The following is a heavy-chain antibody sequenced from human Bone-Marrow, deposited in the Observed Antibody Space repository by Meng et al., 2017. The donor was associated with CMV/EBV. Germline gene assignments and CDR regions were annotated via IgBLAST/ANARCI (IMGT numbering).Heavy chain of an antibody. V-gene: IGHV1-69*02. Sequence: QLQLVQSGAGVKKPGSPLKVSCKASGGTPNTYAITWVRQAPGQGLEWMGRIIPVLGIAIYAQKFQGRVIITADKSTRTDYMELSSLRSEDTAMYYCTRNGFPEGGYYFDYWGQGTLVTVSS. CDR2: IIPVLGIA. CDR1: GGTPNTYA. D-gene: IGHD2-15*01. CDR3: TRNGFPEGGYYFDY. J-gene: IGHJ4*02.